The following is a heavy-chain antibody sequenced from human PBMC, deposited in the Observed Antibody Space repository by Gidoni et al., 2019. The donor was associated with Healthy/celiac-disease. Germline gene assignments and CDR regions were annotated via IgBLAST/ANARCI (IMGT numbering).Heavy chain of an antibody. CDR1: GGSFSGYY. J-gene: IGHJ3*02. Sequence: QVQLQQWGAGLLKPSETLSLTCAVYGGSFSGYYWSWIRQPPGKGLEWIGEINHSGSTNYNPSLKSRVTISVDTSKNQFSLKLSSVTAADTAVYYCARYVLDYYDSSSQGDAFDIWGQGTMVTVSS. D-gene: IGHD3-22*01. CDR3: ARYVLDYYDSSSQGDAFDI. V-gene: IGHV4-34*01. CDR2: INHSGST.